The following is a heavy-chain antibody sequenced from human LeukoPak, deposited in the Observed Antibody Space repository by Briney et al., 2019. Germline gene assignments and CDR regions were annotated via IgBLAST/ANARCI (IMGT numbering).Heavy chain of an antibody. CDR2: MNPNSGNT. D-gene: IGHD1-26*01. CDR3: ARAKWELLNWFDP. Sequence: ASVKVSCKASGYTFTSYDINWVRQATGQGLEWMGWMNPNSGNTGYAQKFQGRVTMTRNTSISTAYMELSSLRSEDTAVYYCARAKWELLNWFDPWGQGTLVTVSS. J-gene: IGHJ5*02. CDR1: GYTFTSYD. V-gene: IGHV1-8*01.